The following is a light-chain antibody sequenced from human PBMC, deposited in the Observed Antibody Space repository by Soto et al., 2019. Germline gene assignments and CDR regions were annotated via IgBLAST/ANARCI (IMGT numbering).Light chain of an antibody. CDR2: GAS. Sequence: AIQLTQSPSSLSASVRDRVTITCRASQGISSALAWYQQKPGKAPKLLISGASTLKSGVPSRFSGSGSGTDFTLTISSLQPEDFATYYCQQFNGYPLTFGGGTKWEIE. CDR1: QGISSA. V-gene: IGKV1-13*02. J-gene: IGKJ4*01. CDR3: QQFNGYPLT.